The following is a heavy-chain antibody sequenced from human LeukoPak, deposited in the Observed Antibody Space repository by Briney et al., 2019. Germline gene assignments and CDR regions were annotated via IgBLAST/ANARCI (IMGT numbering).Heavy chain of an antibody. J-gene: IGHJ4*02. D-gene: IGHD1-1*01. V-gene: IGHV3-13*01. CDR1: GFTFSDYD. Sequence: RAGGSLRLSCAASGFTFSDYDMHWVRQATGKGLEWASAIGTAGDTYYTGSVKGRFTISRENAKNSLYLQMNSLRAGDTAVYYCARVAKERVGGVYYFDYWGQGTLVTVSS. CDR2: IGTAGDT. CDR3: ARVAKERVGGVYYFDY.